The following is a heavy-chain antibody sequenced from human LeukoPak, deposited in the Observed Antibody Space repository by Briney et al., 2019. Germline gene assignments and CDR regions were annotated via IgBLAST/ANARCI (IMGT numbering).Heavy chain of an antibody. V-gene: IGHV3-11*04. CDR2: ISSSGSTI. CDR3: ASYVPAARFDP. Sequence: PGGSLRLSCAASGFTFRDYYMSWIRQAPGKGLEWVSYISSSGSTIYYADSVKGRFTISRDNAKNSLYLQMNSLRAEDTAVYYCASYVPAARFDPWGQGTLVTVSS. D-gene: IGHD2-2*01. J-gene: IGHJ5*02. CDR1: GFTFRDYY.